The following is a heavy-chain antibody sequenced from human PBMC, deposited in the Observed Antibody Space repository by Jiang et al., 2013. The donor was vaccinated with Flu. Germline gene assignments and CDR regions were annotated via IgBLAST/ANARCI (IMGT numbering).Heavy chain of an antibody. D-gene: IGHD3-22*01. CDR2: TYYRSKWYN. Sequence: SQTLSLTCAISGDSVSSNSAAWNWIRQSPSRGLEWLGRTYYRSKWYNDYAVSVKSRITINPDTSKNQFSLQLNSVTPEDTAVYYCARETYYYDSSGYDRNLNWFDPWGQGTLVTVSS. V-gene: IGHV6-1*01. CDR1: GDSVSSNSAA. CDR3: ARETYYYDSSGYDRNLNWFDP. J-gene: IGHJ5*02.